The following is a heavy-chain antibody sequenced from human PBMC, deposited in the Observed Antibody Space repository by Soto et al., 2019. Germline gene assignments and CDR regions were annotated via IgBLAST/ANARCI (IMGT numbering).Heavy chain of an antibody. CDR1: GYSFTSYW. D-gene: IGHD3-10*01. CDR3: ARQGITYYYGSGSPYYYGMDV. CDR2: IYPGDSDT. Sequence: PGESLKISCKGSGYSFTSYWIGWVRQMPGKGLEWMGIIYPGDSDTRYSPSFQGQVTISADKSISTAYLQWSSLKASDTAMYYCARQGITYYYGSGSPYYYGMDVWGQGTTVTVSS. V-gene: IGHV5-51*01. J-gene: IGHJ6*02.